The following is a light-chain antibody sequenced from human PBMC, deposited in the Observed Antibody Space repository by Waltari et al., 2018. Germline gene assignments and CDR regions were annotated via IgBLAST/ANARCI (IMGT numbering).Light chain of an antibody. CDR2: DAS. V-gene: IGKV3-11*01. Sequence: EIVLTQSPATLSLSPGERATLSCRASQSVSSSLAWYQQTPGQAPRLLIYDASNRATGIPARFSGSRSGTDFTLTISSLQPEDFATYYCQQLNSYPPTFGGGTKVEIK. CDR3: QQLNSYPPT. J-gene: IGKJ4*01. CDR1: QSVSSS.